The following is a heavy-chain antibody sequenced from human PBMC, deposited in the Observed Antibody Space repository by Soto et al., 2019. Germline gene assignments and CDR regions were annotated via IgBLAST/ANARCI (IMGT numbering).Heavy chain of an antibody. CDR1: GFTFSIYA. J-gene: IGHJ4*02. Sequence: PGGSLRLSCAASGFTFSIYAMSWVGQAPGKGLEWVSAISGSGGSTYYADSVKGRFTISRDNSKNTLYVQMNSLRAEDTAVYCCAKPGYCSTTSCFGGFDSWGQGTLVTVSS. CDR2: ISGSGGST. D-gene: IGHD2-2*01. V-gene: IGHV3-23*01. CDR3: AKPGYCSTTSCFGGFDS.